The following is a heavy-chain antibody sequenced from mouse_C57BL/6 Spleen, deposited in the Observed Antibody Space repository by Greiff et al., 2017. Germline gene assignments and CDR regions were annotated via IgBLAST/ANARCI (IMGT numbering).Heavy chain of an antibody. V-gene: IGHV6-3*01. CDR3: TDSNYPAWFAY. CDR1: GFTFSNYW. J-gene: IGHJ3*01. Sequence: EVLLVESGGGLVQPGGSMKLSCVASGFTFSNYWMNWVRQSPEKGLEWVAQIRLKSDNYATHYAESVKGRFTISRDHSKSSVYLQMNNLRAEDTGIYCCTDSNYPAWFAYWGQGTLVTVSA. CDR2: IRLKSDNYAT. D-gene: IGHD2-5*01.